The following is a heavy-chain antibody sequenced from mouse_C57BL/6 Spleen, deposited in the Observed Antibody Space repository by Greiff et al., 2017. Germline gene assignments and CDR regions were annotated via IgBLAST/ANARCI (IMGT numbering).Heavy chain of an antibody. V-gene: IGHV5-17*01. CDR2: ISSGSSTI. CDR3: ARTSGNYVYYYFDY. Sequence: EVHLVESGGGLVKPGGSLKLSCAASGFTFSDYGMHWVRQAPEKGLEWVAYISSGSSTIYYADTVKGRFTISRDNAKNTLFLQMTSLRSEDTAMYYCARTSGNYVYYYFDYWGQGTTLTVSS. J-gene: IGHJ2*01. CDR1: GFTFSDYG. D-gene: IGHD2-1*01.